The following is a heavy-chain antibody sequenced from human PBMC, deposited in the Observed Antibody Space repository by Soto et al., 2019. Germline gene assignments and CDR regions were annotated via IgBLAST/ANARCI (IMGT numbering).Heavy chain of an antibody. D-gene: IGHD3-16*01. CDR1: GYSISSGYY. J-gene: IGHJ6*02. CDR3: ARDVITFRGSLYGMDV. Sequence: PSETLSLTCAVSGYSISSGYYWCWIRRPPGKGLEWIGSIYHSGSTYYNPSLKSRVTISVDTSKNQFSMKLSSVTAADTAVYYCARDVITFRGSLYGMDVWGQGTTVTLSS. CDR2: IYHSGST. V-gene: IGHV4-38-2*02.